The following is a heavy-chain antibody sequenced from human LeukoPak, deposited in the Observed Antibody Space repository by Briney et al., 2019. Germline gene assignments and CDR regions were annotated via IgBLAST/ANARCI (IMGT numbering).Heavy chain of an antibody. Sequence: GGSLRLSCAASGFTFSSYTMSWVRQAAGKGLEWVSDISASGSSTHYAESVKGRFTISRDNSKNTLYLQMNSLRAEDTAVYYCAKRCCSGWPFDYWGQGALVTVSS. V-gene: IGHV3-23*01. CDR2: ISASGSST. CDR3: AKRCCSGWPFDY. CDR1: GFTFSSYT. J-gene: IGHJ4*02. D-gene: IGHD6-19*01.